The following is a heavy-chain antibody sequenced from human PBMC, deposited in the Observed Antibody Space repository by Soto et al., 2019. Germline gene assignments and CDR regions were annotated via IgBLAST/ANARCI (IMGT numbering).Heavy chain of an antibody. V-gene: IGHV3-23*01. Sequence: SLRLSSAASRIASSSHPMRCVRRAPERGLEWVSGISDRDGLTYNAHSVKGRFTISRDNSKNPLDLQMNSLSAEDTALYYCARRAFGSSRSFDNWVQGTMVTVSS. D-gene: IGHD6-6*01. J-gene: IGHJ3*02. CDR2: ISDRDGLT. CDR3: ARRAFGSSRSFDN. CDR1: RIASSSHP.